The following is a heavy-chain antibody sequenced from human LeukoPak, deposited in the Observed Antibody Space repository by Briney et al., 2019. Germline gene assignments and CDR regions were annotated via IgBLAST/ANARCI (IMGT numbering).Heavy chain of an antibody. V-gene: IGHV3-30*03. CDR2: ISYDGSNK. CDR1: GFTFSSYG. CDR3: ASMRRRPGSLWFGEFFT. J-gene: IGHJ5*02. D-gene: IGHD3-10*01. Sequence: PGGSLRLSCAASGFTFSSYGMHWVRQAPGKGLEWVAVISYDGSNKYYADSVKGRFTISRDNSKNTLYLQMNSLRAEDTAVYYCASMRRRPGSLWFGEFFTWGQGSLVTVSS.